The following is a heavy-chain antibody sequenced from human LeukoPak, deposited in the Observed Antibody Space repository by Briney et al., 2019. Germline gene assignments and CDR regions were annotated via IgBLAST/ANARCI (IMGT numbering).Heavy chain of an antibody. CDR1: GYTFTGYY. D-gene: IGHD6-25*01. CDR2: INPNSGGT. J-gene: IGHJ6*03. CDR3: ARVRDSSGFYYYYYMDV. Sequence: ASVKVSCKASGYTFTGYYMHWGRPAPGQGVGWMGWINPNSGGTNYAQKFQGRVTMTRDTSNSTAYMELSRLRSDDTAVYYCARVRDSSGFYYYYYMDVWGKGTTVTVSS. V-gene: IGHV1-2*02.